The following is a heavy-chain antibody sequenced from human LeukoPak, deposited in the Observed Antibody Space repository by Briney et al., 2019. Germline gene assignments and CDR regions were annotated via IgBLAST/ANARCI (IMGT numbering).Heavy chain of an antibody. CDR2: IYYSGRT. CDR3: ARRRYYDGSGYLG. J-gene: IGHJ1*01. V-gene: IGHV4-39*01. D-gene: IGHD3-22*01. Sequence: PSETLSLTCSVSGDSVSRSDSYWDWIRQPPGKGLEWIGTIYYSGRTYYSLSLKSRVTMSVDPSNNQFSLTLRSVTAADTAVYYCARRRYYDGSGYLGWGQGTLLSVSS. CDR1: GDSVSRSDSY.